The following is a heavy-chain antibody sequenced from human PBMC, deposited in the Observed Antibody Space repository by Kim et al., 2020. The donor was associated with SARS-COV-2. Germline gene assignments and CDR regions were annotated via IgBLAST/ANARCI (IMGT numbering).Heavy chain of an antibody. D-gene: IGHD4-4*01. V-gene: IGHV4-4*06. J-gene: IGHJ6*03. CDR3: ARAGMTTVKRYYYYMDV. Sequence: KSRVTRSVDTSKNQFSLKLSSVTAADTAVYYCARAGMTTVKRYYYYMDVWGKGTTVTVSS.